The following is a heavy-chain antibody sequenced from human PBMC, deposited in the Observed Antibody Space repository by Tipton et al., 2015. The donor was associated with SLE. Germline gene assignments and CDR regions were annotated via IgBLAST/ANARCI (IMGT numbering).Heavy chain of an antibody. Sequence: LRLSCAVYGESFSGYFWSWIRQPPGKGLEWIGEIIHSGVTNYNPSLKSRVTISVDTARQQFSLKLNSVTPADTAVYFCARDRSNGFHDYWGQGALVTVSS. CDR3: ARDRSNGFHDY. CDR2: IIHSGVT. J-gene: IGHJ4*02. CDR1: GESFSGYF. D-gene: IGHD2-8*01. V-gene: IGHV4-34*12.